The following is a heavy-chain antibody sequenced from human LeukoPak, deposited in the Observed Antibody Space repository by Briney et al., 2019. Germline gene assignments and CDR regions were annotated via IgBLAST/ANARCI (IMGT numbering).Heavy chain of an antibody. CDR3: ARDYGQQLDRGWIDP. V-gene: IGHV1-69*04. CDR1: GGIFSSYA. CDR2: IIPIFGIA. J-gene: IGHJ5*02. D-gene: IGHD6-13*01. Sequence: SVKVSCKASGGIFSSYAISWVRQAPGQGLEWMGRIIPIFGIANYAQKFQGRVTITADKSTSTAYMELSSLRSEDTAVYYCARDYGQQLDRGWIDPWGQGTLVTVSS.